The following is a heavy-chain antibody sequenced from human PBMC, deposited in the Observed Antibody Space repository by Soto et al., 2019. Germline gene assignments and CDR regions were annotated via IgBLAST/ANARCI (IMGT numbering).Heavy chain of an antibody. CDR2: IRSKAYGGTT. D-gene: IGHD6-13*01. V-gene: IGHV3-49*03. CDR1: GFTFGDYA. J-gene: IGHJ4*02. CDR3: TNTPLGIAAAGTFDY. Sequence: HPGGSLRLSCTASGFTFGDYAMSWFRQAPGKGLEWVGFIRSKAYGGTTEYAASVKGRFTISRDDSKSIAYLQMNSLKTEDTAVYYCTNTPLGIAAAGTFDYWGQGTLVTVSS.